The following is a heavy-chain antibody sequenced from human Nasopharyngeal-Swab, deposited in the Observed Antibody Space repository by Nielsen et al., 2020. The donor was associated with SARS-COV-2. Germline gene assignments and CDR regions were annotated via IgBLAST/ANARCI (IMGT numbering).Heavy chain of an antibody. D-gene: IGHD2-2*01. CDR1: GGSISSDY. CDR3: ATTASLASWFDP. J-gene: IGHJ5*02. Sequence: SETLSLTCTVSGGSISSDYWSWIRQPPGKGLEWIGYIYYIGSTNYNPSLKSRVTISVDTSKNQFSLKLSSVTAADTAVYYCATTASLASWFDPWGQGTLVTVSS. V-gene: IGHV4-59*08. CDR2: IYYIGST.